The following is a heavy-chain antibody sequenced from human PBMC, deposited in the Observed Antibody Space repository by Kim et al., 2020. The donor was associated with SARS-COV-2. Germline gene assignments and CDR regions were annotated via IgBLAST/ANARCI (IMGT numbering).Heavy chain of an antibody. V-gene: IGHV3-21*01. CDR1: GFTFSSYS. D-gene: IGHD3-10*01. J-gene: IGHJ4*02. CDR2: ISSSSSYI. CDR3: ARAPTMVRGG. Sequence: GGSPRLSCAASGFTFSSYSMNWVRQAPGKGLEWVSSISSSSSYIYYADSVKGRFTISRDNAKNSLYLQMNSLRAEDTAVYYCARAPTMVRGGWGQGTLVTVSS.